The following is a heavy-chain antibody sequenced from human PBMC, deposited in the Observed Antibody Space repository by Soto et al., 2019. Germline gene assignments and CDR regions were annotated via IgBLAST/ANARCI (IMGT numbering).Heavy chain of an antibody. CDR3: AKWGYYSLFDI. J-gene: IGHJ3*02. D-gene: IGHD3-16*01. V-gene: IGHV3-23*01. Sequence: GGSLRLSCAASGFTFSSYEMNWVRQAPGKGLEWVSYISGSGGRTYYADSVKGRFTVSRDNSNNTLSLQMHILRVEDTAVYFCAKWGYYSLFDIWGQGTMVTVSS. CDR2: ISGSGGRT. CDR1: GFTFSSYE.